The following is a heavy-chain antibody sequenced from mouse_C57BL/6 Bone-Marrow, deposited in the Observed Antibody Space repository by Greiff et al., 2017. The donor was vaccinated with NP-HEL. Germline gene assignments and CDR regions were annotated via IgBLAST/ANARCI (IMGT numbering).Heavy chain of an antibody. CDR3: ARLGYYGRSYDWYFDV. D-gene: IGHD1-1*01. CDR1: GYTFTSYW. CDR2: IDPSDSYT. V-gene: IGHV1-50*01. Sequence: QVQLKQPGAELVKPGASVKLSCKASGYTFTSYWMQWVKQRPGQGLEWIGEIDPSDSYTNYNQKFKGKATLTVDTSSSTAYMQLSSLTSEDSAVYYWARLGYYGRSYDWYFDVWGTGTTVTVSS. J-gene: IGHJ1*03.